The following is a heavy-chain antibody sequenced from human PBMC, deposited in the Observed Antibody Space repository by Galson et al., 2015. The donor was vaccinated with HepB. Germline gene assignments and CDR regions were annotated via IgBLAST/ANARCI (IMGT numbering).Heavy chain of an antibody. CDR1: GFTFTTYS. Sequence: SVKVSCKASGFTFTTYSIHWVRQAPEQGLECMGWINGGNGQTKYSQKFQDRLTITRDISASTAYMELSSLTSEDTAVYYCAKERGVNFDYWGQGTLVSVSS. D-gene: IGHD6-25*01. CDR2: INGGNGQT. J-gene: IGHJ4*02. V-gene: IGHV1-3*01. CDR3: AKERGVNFDY.